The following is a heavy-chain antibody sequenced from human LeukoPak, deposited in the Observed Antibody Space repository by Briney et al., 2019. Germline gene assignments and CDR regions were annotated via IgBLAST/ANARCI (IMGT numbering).Heavy chain of an antibody. V-gene: IGHV3-30*18. Sequence: PGGSLRLSCAASGFTFSNYDMHWVRQAPGKGLEWVAVISFDGSDKYYADSVKGRFTISRDNAKNSLYLQMNSLRAEDTALYYCANGFDYWGQGTLVTVSS. CDR3: ANGFDY. CDR2: ISFDGSDK. J-gene: IGHJ4*02. CDR1: GFTFSNYD.